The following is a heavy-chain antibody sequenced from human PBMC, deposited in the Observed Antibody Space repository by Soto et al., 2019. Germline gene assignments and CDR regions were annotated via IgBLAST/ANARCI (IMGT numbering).Heavy chain of an antibody. D-gene: IGHD3-9*01. J-gene: IGHJ3*02. Sequence: EVQLLESGGGLVQPGGSLRLSCAASGFTFSSYAMSWVRQAPGKGLEWVSAISGSGGSTYYADSVKGRFTISRDNSKNTLYLQMNSLRAEDTAVYYCAKDHPLPRDDILTGYYPFDAFDIWGQGTMVTVSS. V-gene: IGHV3-23*01. CDR1: GFTFSSYA. CDR3: AKDHPLPRDDILTGYYPFDAFDI. CDR2: ISGSGGST.